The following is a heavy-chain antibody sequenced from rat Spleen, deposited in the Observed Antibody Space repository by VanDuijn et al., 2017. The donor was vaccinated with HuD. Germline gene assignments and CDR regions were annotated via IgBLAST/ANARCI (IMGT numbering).Heavy chain of an antibody. CDR3: AKVEFGGFDY. J-gene: IGHJ2*01. V-gene: IGHV5S13*01. Sequence: EVQLVESGGGLVQPGRSLKLSCATSGFTFSNYGMSWVRQAPTKGLEWVASISTGGVNTYYRDSVKGRFTISRNNAKNTLYLQMDSLRSEDTATYYCAKVEFGGFDYWGQGVMVTVSS. CDR1: GFTFSNYG. CDR2: ISTGGVNT. D-gene: IGHD4-3*01.